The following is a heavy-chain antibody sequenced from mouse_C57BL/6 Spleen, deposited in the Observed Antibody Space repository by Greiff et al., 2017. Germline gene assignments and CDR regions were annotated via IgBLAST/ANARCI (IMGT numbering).Heavy chain of an antibody. Sequence: QVQLQQPGAELVMPGASVKLSCKASGYTFTSYWLHWVKQRPGQGLECIGEIDPSDSYTNYNQKFKGKSTLTVDKSSSTAYMQLSSLTSEDSAVYYCARGLGDYYAMDYWGQGTSVTVSS. CDR3: ARGLGDYYAMDY. D-gene: IGHD2-4*01. V-gene: IGHV1-69*01. J-gene: IGHJ4*01. CDR2: IDPSDSYT. CDR1: GYTFTSYW.